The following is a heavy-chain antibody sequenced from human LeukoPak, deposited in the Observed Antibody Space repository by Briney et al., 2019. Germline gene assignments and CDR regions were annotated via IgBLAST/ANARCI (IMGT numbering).Heavy chain of an antibody. V-gene: IGHV4-59*08. CDR1: GGSISSYY. CDR3: ASLRGPVRIHNRFDP. CDR2: IYYSGST. J-gene: IGHJ5*02. Sequence: PSETLSLTCTVSGGSISSYYWSWIRQPPGKGLEWIGYIYYSGSTNYNPSLNSRVTISVDTSKNQFSLKLSSVTAADTAVYYCASLRGPVRIHNRFDPWGQGTLVTVSS.